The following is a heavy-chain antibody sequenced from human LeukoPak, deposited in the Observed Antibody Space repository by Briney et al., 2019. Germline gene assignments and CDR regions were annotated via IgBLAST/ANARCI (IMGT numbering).Heavy chain of an antibody. CDR2: ISHSGST. CDR1: GGSFSGYY. D-gene: IGHD3-10*01. Sequence: PSETLSLTCAVYGGSFSGYYWSWIRQPPGKGLEWIGEISHSGSTNYNPSLKSRVTISVDTSKNQFSLKLSSVTAADTAVYYCARAYGSAYDAFDIWGQGTMVTVSS. J-gene: IGHJ3*02. V-gene: IGHV4-34*01. CDR3: ARAYGSAYDAFDI.